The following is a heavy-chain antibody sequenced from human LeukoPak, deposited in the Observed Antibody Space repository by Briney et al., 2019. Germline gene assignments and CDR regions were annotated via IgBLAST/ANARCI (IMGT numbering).Heavy chain of an antibody. V-gene: IGHV4-39*01. D-gene: IGHD3-3*01. Sequence: SETLSLTCTVSGGSISSSSYYWGWIRQPPGKGLEWIGSIYYSGSTYYNPSLKSRVTISVDTSKNQFSLKLSSVTAADTAVYYCARHRNDFWSGYYPDYWGQGTLVTVSP. CDR3: ARHRNDFWSGYYPDY. CDR2: IYYSGST. CDR1: GGSISSSSYY. J-gene: IGHJ4*02.